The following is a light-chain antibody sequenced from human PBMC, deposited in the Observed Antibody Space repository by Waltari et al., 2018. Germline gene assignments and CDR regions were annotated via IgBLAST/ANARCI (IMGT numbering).Light chain of an antibody. J-gene: IGLJ2*01. CDR1: KLGDKY. CDR3: QAWDDTTMV. Sequence: SYELSQPPSVSVSPGQTASITCSGDKLGDKYACWYQQKPGQSHLLVIYQDDKRRSGIPERFAGSNSGNTATLTISETQAMDEADYYCQAWDDTTMVFGGGTKLTVL. V-gene: IGLV3-1*01. CDR2: QDD.